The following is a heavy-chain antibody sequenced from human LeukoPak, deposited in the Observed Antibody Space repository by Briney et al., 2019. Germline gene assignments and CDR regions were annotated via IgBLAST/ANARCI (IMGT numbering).Heavy chain of an antibody. CDR1: GGSISSYY. D-gene: IGHD3-10*01. J-gene: IGHJ5*02. CDR3: ARVGRIWFGERTKGWFDP. CDR2: IYYSGST. V-gene: IGHV4-59*12. Sequence: PSETLSLTCTVSGGSISSYYWSWIRQPPGKGLEWIGYIYYSGSTNYNPSLKSRVTISVDTSKNQFSLKLSSVTAADTAVYYCARVGRIWFGERTKGWFDPWGQGTLVTVSS.